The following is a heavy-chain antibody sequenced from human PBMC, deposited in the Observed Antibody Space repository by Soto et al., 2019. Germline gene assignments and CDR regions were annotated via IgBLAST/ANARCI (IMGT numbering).Heavy chain of an antibody. CDR3: ARERESGYSYVEGFDD. J-gene: IGHJ4*02. CDR1: GFTFSDYY. V-gene: IGHV3-11*05. CDR2: ISSSSSYT. D-gene: IGHD5-18*01. Sequence: PGGSLRLSCAASGFTFSDYYMSWIRQAPGKGLEWVSYISSSSSYTNYADSVKGRFTISRDNAKNSLYLQMNSLRAEDTAVYYCARERESGYSYVEGFDDWGKGTLVTVSS.